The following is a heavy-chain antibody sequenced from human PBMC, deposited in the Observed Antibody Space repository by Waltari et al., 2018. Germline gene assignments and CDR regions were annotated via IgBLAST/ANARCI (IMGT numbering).Heavy chain of an antibody. CDR1: GSNFIGYY. CDR3: ARQSAQYFDY. D-gene: IGHD4-4*01. CDR2: LKPNNGVT. V-gene: IGHV1-2*02. J-gene: IGHJ4*02. Sequence: VQLVQSGAEVKKPGASVNVSCKASGSNFIGYYIHWVRQAPGQGLEWMGGLKPNNGVTKYVLRYQGMDIVTSDTFISTAYMELSSQGSDVMDVFYCARQSAQYFDYWCQGYLVTVAS.